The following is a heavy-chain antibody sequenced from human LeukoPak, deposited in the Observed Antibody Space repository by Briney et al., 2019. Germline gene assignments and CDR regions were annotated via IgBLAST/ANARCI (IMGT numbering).Heavy chain of an antibody. CDR3: ARVVVMVRGVIQSHYFDY. Sequence: SETLSLTCAVSGGSISSSNWWSWVRQPPGKGLEWIGEIYHSGSTNYNPSLKSRVTISVDKSKNQFSLKLSSVTAADTAVYYCARVVVMVRGVIQSHYFDYWGQGTTVTVSS. CDR2: IYHSGST. J-gene: IGHJ4*03. CDR1: GGSISSSNW. D-gene: IGHD3-10*01. V-gene: IGHV4-4*02.